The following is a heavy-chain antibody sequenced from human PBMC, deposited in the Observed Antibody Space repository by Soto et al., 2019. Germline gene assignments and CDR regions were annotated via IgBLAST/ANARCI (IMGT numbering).Heavy chain of an antibody. Sequence: VASVKVSCKASGYTFTGYYMHWVRQAPGQGLEWMGWINPNSGGTNYAQKFQGWVTMTRDTSISTAYMELSRLRSDDTAVYYCARAKYSSSWHYYYYGMDVWGQGTTVTVSS. CDR1: GYTFTGYY. CDR2: INPNSGGT. D-gene: IGHD6-13*01. V-gene: IGHV1-2*04. J-gene: IGHJ6*02. CDR3: ARAKYSSSWHYYYYGMDV.